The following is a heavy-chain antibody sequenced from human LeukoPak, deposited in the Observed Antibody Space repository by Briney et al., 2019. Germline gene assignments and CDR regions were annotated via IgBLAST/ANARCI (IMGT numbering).Heavy chain of an antibody. Sequence: PGGSLRLSCAASGFTVSSNYMSWVRQAPGKGLEWVSVIYSGGSTYYADSVKGRFTISRDNSKNTLYLQMNSLRAEDTAVYYCARENYGDYPDYWGQGTLVTVSS. D-gene: IGHD4-17*01. CDR1: GFTVSSNY. V-gene: IGHV3-53*01. CDR3: ARENYGDYPDY. CDR2: IYSGGST. J-gene: IGHJ4*02.